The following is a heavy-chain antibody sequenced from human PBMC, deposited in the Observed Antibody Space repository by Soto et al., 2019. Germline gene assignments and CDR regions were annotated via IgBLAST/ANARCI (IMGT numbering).Heavy chain of an antibody. CDR2: IIPIFGKA. CDR3: AGWRKWEPYGMEV. D-gene: IGHD1-26*01. Sequence: SVKVSFKASGGTFSIYSIILLLQSPGQGLEWMGGIIPIFGKANYAQNFHGRVTINADESTSTAYMELSSLRSEDTAVYYCAGWRKWEPYGMEVWGKGTTVNVSS. J-gene: IGHJ6*04. V-gene: IGHV1-69*13. CDR1: GGTFSIYS.